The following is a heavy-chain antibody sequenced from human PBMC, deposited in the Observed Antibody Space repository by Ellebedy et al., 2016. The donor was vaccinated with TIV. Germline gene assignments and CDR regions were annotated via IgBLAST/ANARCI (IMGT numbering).Heavy chain of an antibody. V-gene: IGHV2-70*01. CDR1: GFSLSTRGMC. D-gene: IGHD6-19*01. J-gene: IGHJ6*02. Sequence: GPTLVKPTQTLTLTCTFSGFSLSTRGMCVSWIRQPPGKALEWLALIDWDDDKFYSTSLKTRLTISKDTSKNRVVLTMTNMDPVDTATYFCARTGIAVSDYYGMDVWGQGTTVTVSS. CDR3: ARTGIAVSDYYGMDV. CDR2: IDWDDDK.